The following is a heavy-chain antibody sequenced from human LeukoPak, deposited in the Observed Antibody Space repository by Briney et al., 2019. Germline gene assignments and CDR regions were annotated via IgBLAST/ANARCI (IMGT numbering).Heavy chain of an antibody. D-gene: IGHD2-21*01. CDR2: ISNTGGNT. CDR1: GFTFITYA. J-gene: IGHJ2*01. V-gene: IGHV3-23*01. CDR3: AKDLFPWYFDL. Sequence: GGSLRLSCAASGFTFITYAMTWVRQAPGKGLEWVSSISNTGGNTYYADSVRGRFTISRDNSKNTLYLQMNSLRAEDTAVYYCAKDLFPWYFDLWGRGTLVTVSS.